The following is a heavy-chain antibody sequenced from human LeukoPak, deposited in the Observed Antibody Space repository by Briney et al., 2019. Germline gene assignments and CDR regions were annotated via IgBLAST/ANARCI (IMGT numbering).Heavy chain of an antibody. CDR2: IYTSGRT. Sequence: SETLSLTCTVSGGSISSYYWSWIRQPAGKGLEWIGRIYTSGRTNYNPSLKSRVTISIDMSKKQFSLKLSSVTAADTAVYHCARTYYDPLTGYYSGGGPFDSWGQGTLVTVSS. D-gene: IGHD3-9*01. V-gene: IGHV4-4*07. CDR1: GGSISSYY. J-gene: IGHJ4*02. CDR3: ARTYYDPLTGYYSGGGPFDS.